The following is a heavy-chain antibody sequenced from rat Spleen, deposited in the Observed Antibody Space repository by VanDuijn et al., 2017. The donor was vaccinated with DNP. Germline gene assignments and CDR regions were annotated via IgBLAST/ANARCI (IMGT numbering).Heavy chain of an antibody. D-gene: IGHD1-2*01. CDR2: ITSSGGST. CDR1: GFTFSDYA. Sequence: EVQLVESGGGLVQPGNSLKLSCAASGFTFSDYAMAWVRQAPTKGLEWVASITSSGGSTYYPDSVKGRFTISRDNAKNTQYLRMDSLRSEDTATYYCARHRAIAAIWDYWGQGVMVTVSS. J-gene: IGHJ2*01. CDR3: ARHRAIAAIWDY. V-gene: IGHV5S13*01.